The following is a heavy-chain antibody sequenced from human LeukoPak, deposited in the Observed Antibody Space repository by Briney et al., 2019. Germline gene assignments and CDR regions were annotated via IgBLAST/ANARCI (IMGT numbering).Heavy chain of an antibody. CDR2: ISSSSSYI. D-gene: IGHD3-3*01. CDR1: GFTFSSYS. J-gene: IGHJ4*02. CDR3: ARIRFLEWLLPDY. V-gene: IGHV3-21*01. Sequence: PGGSLRLSCAASGFTFSSYSMNWVRQAPGKGLEWVSSISSSSSYIYYADSVKGRFTISRDNAKNSLYLQMNSLRAEDTAVYYCARIRFLEWLLPDYWGQGTLVTVSS.